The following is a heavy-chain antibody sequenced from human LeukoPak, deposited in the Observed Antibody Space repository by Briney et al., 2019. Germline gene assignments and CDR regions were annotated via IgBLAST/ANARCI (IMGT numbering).Heavy chain of an antibody. Sequence: PSETLSLTCAVYGGSFSGYYWSWIRQPPGKGLEWIGEINHSGSTNYNPSLKSRVTISVDTSKNQFSLKLSSVTAADTAVYYCASDYGDYRIAGWFDPWGQGTLVTVSS. CDR3: ASDYGDYRIAGWFDP. V-gene: IGHV4-34*01. D-gene: IGHD4-17*01. J-gene: IGHJ5*02. CDR1: GGSFSGYY. CDR2: INHSGST.